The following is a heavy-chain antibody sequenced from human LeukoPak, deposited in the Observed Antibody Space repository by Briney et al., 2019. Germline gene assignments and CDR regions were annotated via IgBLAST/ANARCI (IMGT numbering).Heavy chain of an antibody. D-gene: IGHD5-18*01. CDR2: ISYDGSNK. CDR3: AKDGGTDWYSYGRLDY. V-gene: IGHV3-30*18. Sequence: GRSLRLSCAASGFTISSYGMHWVRQAPGKGLEWVAGISYDGSNKYYADSVKGRFTISRDNSKNTLYLQMNSLRAEDTAVYYCAKDGGTDWYSYGRLDYWGQGTLVTVSS. CDR1: GFTISSYG. J-gene: IGHJ4*02.